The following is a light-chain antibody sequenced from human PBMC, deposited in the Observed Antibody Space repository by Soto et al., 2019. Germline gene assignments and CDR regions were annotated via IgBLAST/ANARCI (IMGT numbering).Light chain of an antibody. CDR3: AAWDVSLNGVV. V-gene: IGLV1-44*01. Sequence: QSVLTQPPSASGTPGQRVTISCSGSSSNIGSHTVNWYQQLPGTAPRLLIYNTYYRPSGVPDRFSGSKSGTSASLAISGLQSEDEADYYCAAWDVSLNGVVFGGGTKVTVL. CDR1: SSNIGSHT. J-gene: IGLJ2*01. CDR2: NTY.